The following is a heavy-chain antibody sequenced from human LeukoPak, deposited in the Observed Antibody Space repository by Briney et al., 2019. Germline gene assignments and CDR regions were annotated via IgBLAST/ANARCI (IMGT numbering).Heavy chain of an antibody. J-gene: IGHJ4*02. CDR2: ISGDGSVT. D-gene: IGHD2-21*01. V-gene: IGHV3-43*02. CDR1: GFAFDDFG. CDR3: GKDGPVISY. Sequence: GGSLRLSCAASGFAFDDFGMHWVRQAPGKGLEWVSFISGDGSVTYYTDSLKGRLTVSRDNSKNSLYLQMGSLRAEDTALYYCGKDGPVISYWGQGTVVTVSS.